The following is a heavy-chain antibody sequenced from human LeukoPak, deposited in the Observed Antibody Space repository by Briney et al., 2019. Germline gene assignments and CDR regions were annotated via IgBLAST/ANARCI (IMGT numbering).Heavy chain of an antibody. D-gene: IGHD6-13*01. V-gene: IGHV3-21*01. CDR2: ISSSSSYI. J-gene: IGHJ4*02. CDR1: GFTFSSYS. CDR3: ARASAAGTNFDY. Sequence: PGGSLRLSCAASGFTFSSYSMNWVRQAPGKGLEWVSSISSSSSYIYYADSVKGRFTISRDNAKNSLYLQMNSLRAEDTAVYYCARASAAGTNFDYWGKGTLVTVSS.